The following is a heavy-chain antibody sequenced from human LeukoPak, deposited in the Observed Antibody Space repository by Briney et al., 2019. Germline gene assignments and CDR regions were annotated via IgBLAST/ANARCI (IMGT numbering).Heavy chain of an antibody. J-gene: IGHJ4*02. CDR2: IYTSGST. CDR1: GGSISSGSYY. CDR3: ARVNSSWSHFDY. Sequence: SQTLSLTCTVSGGSISSGSYYWSWIRQPAGKGLEWIGRIYTSGSTNYNPSLKSRVTISVDTSKNQFSLKLSSVTAADTAVYYCARVNSSWSHFDYWGQGTLVTVSS. V-gene: IGHV4-61*02. D-gene: IGHD6-13*01.